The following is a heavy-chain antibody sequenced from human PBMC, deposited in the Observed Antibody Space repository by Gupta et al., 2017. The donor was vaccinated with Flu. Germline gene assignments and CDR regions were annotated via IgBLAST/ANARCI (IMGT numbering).Heavy chain of an antibody. V-gene: IGHV3-9*01. CDR3: AKAGSTLLRRGYFDY. J-gene: IGHJ4*02. D-gene: IGHD2-15*01. CDR2: ISWNSGSI. Sequence: DVQLVESGGGLVQPGRSLRLSCAASGFTFDDYAMHWVRQAPGKGLEWVSGISWNSGSIGYADSVKGRFTISRDNAKNSLYLQMNSLRAEDTALYYWAKAGSTLLRRGYFDYWGQGTLVTVAS. CDR1: GFTFDDYA.